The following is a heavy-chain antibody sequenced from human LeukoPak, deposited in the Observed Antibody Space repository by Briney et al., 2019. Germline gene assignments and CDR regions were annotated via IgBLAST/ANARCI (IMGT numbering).Heavy chain of an antibody. CDR2: ISAYNGNT. CDR1: GYNFTNYG. Sequence: ASVKVSCKASGYNFTNYGITWVRQAPGQGLEWMGWISAYNGNTNYAQKLQGRVTMTTDTSTSTAYMELRSLRSDDTAVYYCERPGGTIFGVGLSYAHFDYWGQGTLVTVSS. V-gene: IGHV1-18*01. CDR3: ERPGGTIFGVGLSYAHFDY. D-gene: IGHD3-3*01. J-gene: IGHJ4*02.